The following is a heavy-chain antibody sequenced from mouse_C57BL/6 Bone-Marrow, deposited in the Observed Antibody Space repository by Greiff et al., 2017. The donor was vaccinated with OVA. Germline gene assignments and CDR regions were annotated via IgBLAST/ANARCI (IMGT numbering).Heavy chain of an antibody. V-gene: IGHV1-63*01. CDR1: GYTFTNYW. CDR3: ARRGYYGSSPGWFAY. Sequence: QVQLQQSGAELVRPGTSVKMSCKASGYTFTNYWIGWAKQRPGHGLEWIGDIYPGGGYTNYNEKFKGKATLTADKSSSTAYMQFSSLTSEDSAIYYCARRGYYGSSPGWFAYWGQGTLVTVSA. D-gene: IGHD1-1*01. CDR2: IYPGGGYT. J-gene: IGHJ3*01.